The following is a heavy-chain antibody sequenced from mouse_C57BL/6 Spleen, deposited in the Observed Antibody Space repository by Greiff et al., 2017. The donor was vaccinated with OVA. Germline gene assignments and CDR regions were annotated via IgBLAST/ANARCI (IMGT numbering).Heavy chain of an antibody. CDR1: GYTFTSYR. V-gene: IGHV1-69*01. CDR3: DRRGLAIDY. CDR2: IDPTDSHT. J-gene: IGHJ4*01. Sequence: QVHVKQPGAELVMPGASVKLSCKASGYTFTSYRMHWVKQRPGQGLEWIGEIDPTDSHTTSNQKFKGKSTLTVAKSYSTAFMQLRSLTSEADAVSYCDRRGLAIDYWGQGTSVTVSS.